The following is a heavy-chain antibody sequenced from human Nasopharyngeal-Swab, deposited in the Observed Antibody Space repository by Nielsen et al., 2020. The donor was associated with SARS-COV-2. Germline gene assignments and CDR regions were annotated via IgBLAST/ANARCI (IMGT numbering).Heavy chain of an antibody. J-gene: IGHJ6*02. CDR3: AKAMVRGVINYYYGMDV. D-gene: IGHD3-10*01. CDR2: ISYDGSNN. Sequence: GGSLRLSCAASGFTFSSYGMHWVRQAPGKGLEWVAVISYDGSNNYYADSVKGRFTISSDNSKNTLYLQMNSLRAEDTAVYYCAKAMVRGVINYYYGMDVWGQGTTVTVSS. V-gene: IGHV3-30*18. CDR1: GFTFSSYG.